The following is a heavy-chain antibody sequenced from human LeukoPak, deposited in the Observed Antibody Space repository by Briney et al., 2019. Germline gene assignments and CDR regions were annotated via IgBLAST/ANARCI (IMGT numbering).Heavy chain of an antibody. Sequence: GASVKVSCKASGYTFTSYAMNWVRQAPGQGLEWMGWINTNTGNPTYAQGFTGRFVFSLDTSVSTAYLQISSLKAEDTAVYYCERTFQVGATRRYFQHWGQGTLVTVSS. D-gene: IGHD1-26*01. CDR3: ERTFQVGATRRYFQH. J-gene: IGHJ1*01. V-gene: IGHV7-4-1*02. CDR2: INTNTGNP. CDR1: GYTFTSYA.